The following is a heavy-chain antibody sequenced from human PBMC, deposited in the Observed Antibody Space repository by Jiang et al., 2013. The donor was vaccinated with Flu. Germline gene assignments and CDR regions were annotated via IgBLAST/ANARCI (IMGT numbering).Heavy chain of an antibody. Sequence: SGAEVKKPGASVKVSCKASGYTFTSYYMHWVRQAPGQGLEWMGIINPSGGSTSYAQKFQGRVTMTRDTSTSTVYMELSSLRSEDTAVYYCARAKFWSATVTYYFDYWGQGTLVTVSS. V-gene: IGHV1-46*01. D-gene: IGHD4-11*01. CDR2: INPSGGST. CDR1: GYTFTSYY. J-gene: IGHJ4*02. CDR3: ARAKFWSATVTYYFDY.